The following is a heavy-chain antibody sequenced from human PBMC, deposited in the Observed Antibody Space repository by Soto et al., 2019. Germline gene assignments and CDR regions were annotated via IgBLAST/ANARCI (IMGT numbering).Heavy chain of an antibody. CDR1: GFTFSSYA. V-gene: IGHV3-30-3*01. CDR2: ISYDGSNK. Sequence: QVQLVESGGGVVQPGRSLRLSCAASGFTFSSYAMHWVRQAPGKGLEWVAVISYDGSNKYYADSVKGRFTISRDNSKNTLYLQMNSLRAEDTAVYYCARERPYSGSGIASDYWGQGTLVTVSS. CDR3: ARERPYSGSGIASDY. D-gene: IGHD3-10*01. J-gene: IGHJ4*02.